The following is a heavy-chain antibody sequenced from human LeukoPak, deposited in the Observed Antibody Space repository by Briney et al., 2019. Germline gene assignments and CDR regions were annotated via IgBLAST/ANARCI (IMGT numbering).Heavy chain of an antibody. V-gene: IGHV4-59*01. D-gene: IGHD5-18*01. J-gene: IGHJ4*02. CDR3: ARGVGIQRWSFFFDY. CDR2: IYYSGIT. CDR1: DVSLNSYY. Sequence: SETLSLTCTVSDVSLNSYYWSWIRQPPGKGLEWIGFIYYSGITDYNSSLKSRVTFSLDTAKSQISLQLNSVTAADAAIYYCARGVGIQRWSFFFDYWGQGILVSVSS.